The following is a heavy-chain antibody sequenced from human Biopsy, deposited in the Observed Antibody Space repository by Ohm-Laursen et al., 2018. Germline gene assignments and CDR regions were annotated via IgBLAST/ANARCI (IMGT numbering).Heavy chain of an antibody. D-gene: IGHD2-2*01. J-gene: IGHJ4*02. CDR3: ARMPHFDY. CDR1: GGSISGYH. CDR2: ISYTGGI. Sequence: SETLSLTCTVSGGSISGYHWSWIRRSPGKGLEWLAYISYTGGITSTPSLNVRATMSLDTSKNQFSLKLIYVTAADTAVYYRARMPHFDYWGQGILVTVSS. V-gene: IGHV4-59*01.